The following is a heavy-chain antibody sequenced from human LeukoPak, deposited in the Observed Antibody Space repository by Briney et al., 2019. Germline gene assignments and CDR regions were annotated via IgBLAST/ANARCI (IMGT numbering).Heavy chain of an antibody. J-gene: IGHJ6*02. CDR3: ARVCSGGSCYRVYGMDV. V-gene: IGHV4-59*11. CDR2: IYYSGST. D-gene: IGHD2-15*01. CDR1: GGSISSHY. Sequence: PSETLSLTCTVSGGSISSHYWSWIRQPPGKGLEWIGYIYYSGSTNYNPSLKSRVTISVDTSKNQFSLKLSSVTAADTAVYYCARVCSGGSCYRVYGMDVWGQGTMVTVSS.